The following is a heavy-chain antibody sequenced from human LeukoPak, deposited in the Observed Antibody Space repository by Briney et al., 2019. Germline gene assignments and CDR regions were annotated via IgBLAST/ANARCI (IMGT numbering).Heavy chain of an antibody. CDR1: GYSFTSYW. J-gene: IGHJ6*04. CDR2: IYPGDSDT. D-gene: IGHD6-13*01. Sequence: GESLKISCKGSGYSFTSYWIGWVRQMPGKGLEWMGIIYPGDSDTRYSPSFQGQVTISADKSISTAYLQWSSLKASDTATYYCARLPRYSSSQVYYYGMDVWGKGTTVTVSS. CDR3: ARLPRYSSSQVYYYGMDV. V-gene: IGHV5-51*01.